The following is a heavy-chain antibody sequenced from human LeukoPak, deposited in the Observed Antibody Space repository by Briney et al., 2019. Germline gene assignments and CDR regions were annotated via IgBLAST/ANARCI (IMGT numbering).Heavy chain of an antibody. D-gene: IGHD2-15*01. CDR2: ISAYNGNT. V-gene: IGHV1-18*01. CDR3: ARGSAYCSGCSCA. Sequence: GASVKVSCKASGYTFTSYGISWVRQAPGQGLGWMGWISAYNGNTSYAQKPQGRVTMTTDTSTSTAYMELRSLRSDDTAVYYYARGSAYCSGCSCAWGQGTLVTVSS. CDR1: GYTFTSYG. J-gene: IGHJ5*02.